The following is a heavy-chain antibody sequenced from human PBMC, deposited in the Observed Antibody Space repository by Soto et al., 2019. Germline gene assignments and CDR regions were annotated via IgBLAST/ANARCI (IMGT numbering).Heavy chain of an antibody. D-gene: IGHD2-15*01. V-gene: IGHV3-23*01. Sequence: PGGSLRLSCAASGFTFSSYAMSWVRQAPGKGLEWVSAISGSGGSTYYADSVKGRFTISRDNSKNTVYLQMNSLRAEDTAVYYCAQTPRYCSGGSSYSGYFQHWGQGTLVTVSS. CDR1: GFTFSSYA. J-gene: IGHJ1*01. CDR3: AQTPRYCSGGSSYSGYFQH. CDR2: ISGSGGST.